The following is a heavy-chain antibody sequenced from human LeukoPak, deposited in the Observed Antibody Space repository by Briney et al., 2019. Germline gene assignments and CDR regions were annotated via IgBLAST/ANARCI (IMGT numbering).Heavy chain of an antibody. CDR3: ARLRYFDGLLFP. Sequence: SSVKVSCKASGYTFTSYGISWVRQAPGQGLEWMGWISSYNGNNKQAPKLQGTVTMTTDTSTSTAYMELRSLRSDDTAVYYCARLRYFDGLLFPWGQGTLVTVSS. CDR1: GYTFTSYG. J-gene: IGHJ5*02. D-gene: IGHD3-9*01. V-gene: IGHV1-18*01. CDR2: ISSYNGNN.